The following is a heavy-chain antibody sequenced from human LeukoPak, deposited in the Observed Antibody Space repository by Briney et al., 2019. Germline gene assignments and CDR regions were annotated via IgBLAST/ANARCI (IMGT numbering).Heavy chain of an antibody. CDR2: ISYHGKNK. V-gene: IGHV3-30*04. J-gene: IGHJ3*02. D-gene: IGHD3-10*01. CDR3: ARGPITMVRIGAFDI. CDR1: GFIFNTSA. Sequence: GGSLRLSCGASGFIFNTSAMHWVRQAPGKGLEWVAVISYHGKNKYYAESVRGRFTISRDNSKNTLYLQMNSLRAEDTAVYYCARGPITMVRIGAFDIWGQGTMVTVSS.